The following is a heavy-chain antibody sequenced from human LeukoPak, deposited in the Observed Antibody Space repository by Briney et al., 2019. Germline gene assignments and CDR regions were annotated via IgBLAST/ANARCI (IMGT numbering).Heavy chain of an antibody. D-gene: IGHD6-13*01. CDR3: ARLLRNIAAAVYYFDY. V-gene: IGHV5-51*01. CDR1: GYSFTSYW. Sequence: GESLKISCKGSGYSFTSYWIGWVRQMPGKGLEWMGIIYPGDSETRYSPSFQGQVTISADKSITTAYLQWSSLKASDTAMYYCARLLRNIAAAVYYFDYWGQGTLVTVSS. J-gene: IGHJ4*02. CDR2: IYPGDSET.